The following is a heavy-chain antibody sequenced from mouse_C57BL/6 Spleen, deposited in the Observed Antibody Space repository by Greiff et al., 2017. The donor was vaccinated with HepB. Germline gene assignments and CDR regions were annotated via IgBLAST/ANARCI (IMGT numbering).Heavy chain of an antibody. CDR2: IDPETGGT. V-gene: IGHV1-15*01. CDR3: SGLYAMDY. J-gene: IGHJ4*01. Sequence: VQRVESGAELVRPGASVTLSCKASGYTFTDYEMHWVKQTPVHGLEWIGAIDPETGGTAYNQKFKGKAILTADKSSSTAYMELRSLTSEDSAVYYCSGLYAMDYWGQGTSVTVSS. CDR1: GYTFTDYE.